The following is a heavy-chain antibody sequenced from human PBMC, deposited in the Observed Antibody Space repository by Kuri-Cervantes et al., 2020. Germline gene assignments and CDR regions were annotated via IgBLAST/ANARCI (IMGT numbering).Heavy chain of an antibody. CDR3: ARDGMTYGYCFHS. V-gene: IGHV3-30-3*01. CDR1: GFTFSSYA. D-gene: IGHD1-26*01. CDR2: ISYDGSNK. Sequence: GGSLRLSCAASGFTFSSYAMHWVRQAPGKGLEWVAVISYDGSNKYYVDSVKGRFTISRDNSKNTLYLQMNSLRAEDTAVYYCARDGMTYGYCFHSWGQGTLVTVSS. J-gene: IGHJ4*02.